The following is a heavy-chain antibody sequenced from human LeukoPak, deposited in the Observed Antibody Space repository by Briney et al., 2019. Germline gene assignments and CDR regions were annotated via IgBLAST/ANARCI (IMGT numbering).Heavy chain of an antibody. J-gene: IGHJ4*02. CDR1: GFTFTTYW. V-gene: IGHV3-74*01. CDR2: IKYDGSTS. D-gene: IGHD3-10*01. CDR3: ARARQYYDY. Sequence: PGGSLRLSCEASGFTFTTYWIHWVRQGPGKGLVWVSRIKYDGSTSNYADSVKGRFTISRDNAKNSLYLQMNSLRAEDTAVYYCARARQYYDYWGQGTLVTVSS.